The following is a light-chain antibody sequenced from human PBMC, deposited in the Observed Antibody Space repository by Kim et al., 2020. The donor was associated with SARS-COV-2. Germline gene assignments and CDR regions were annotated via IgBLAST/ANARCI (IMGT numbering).Light chain of an antibody. J-gene: IGKJ1*01. CDR2: WAS. Sequence: ASFNCKSSQSVFDTSKNKSYVAWYQQKAGQPPRLLIHWASVRESGVPDRFIGSGSGTDFSLTISSLQAEDAAVYSCQQYYSSPWTFGQGTKVDIK. CDR1: QSVFDTSKNKSY. CDR3: QQYYSSPWT. V-gene: IGKV4-1*01.